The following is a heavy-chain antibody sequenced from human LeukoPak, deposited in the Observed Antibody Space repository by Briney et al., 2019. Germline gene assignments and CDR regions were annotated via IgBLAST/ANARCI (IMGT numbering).Heavy chain of an antibody. CDR3: ARRYYGSGTYPT. D-gene: IGHD3-10*01. CDR1: GFTVSSSY. V-gene: IGHV3-66*04. CDR2: IYADDST. J-gene: IGHJ5*02. Sequence: PGGSLRLSCAASGFTVSSSYMSWVRQAPGKGLEWVSIIYADDSTYFADSVKGRFTISRDNSKNTLYLQMNSLRVEDTAVYYCARRYYGSGTYPTWGQGTLVTVSS.